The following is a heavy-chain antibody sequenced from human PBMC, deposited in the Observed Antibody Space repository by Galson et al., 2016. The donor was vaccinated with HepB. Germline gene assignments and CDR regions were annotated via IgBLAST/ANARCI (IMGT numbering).Heavy chain of an antibody. CDR3: ARPQYCSSGPCGHY. J-gene: IGHJ4*02. Sequence: QSGAEVKKPGESLKISCKGSGYSFTNYWIGWVRQMPGKGLEWMGIIYLGDSHTTYRPSFQGQVTISADKSISTAYLQWSSLKASDTAIYSGARPQYCSSGPCGHYWGQGTLVTVSS. V-gene: IGHV5-51*01. CDR2: IYLGDSHT. D-gene: IGHD2-15*01. CDR1: GYSFTNYW.